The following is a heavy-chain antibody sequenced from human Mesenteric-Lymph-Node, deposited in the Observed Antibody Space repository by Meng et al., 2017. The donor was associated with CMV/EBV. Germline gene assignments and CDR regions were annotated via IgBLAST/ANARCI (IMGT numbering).Heavy chain of an antibody. CDR2: IYYSGSA. CDR3: AKWNSDWNSFDS. CDR1: GGSISSGGYY. V-gene: IGHV4-61*08. Sequence: GSLRLSCTVSGGSISSGGYYWSWIRQHPGKGLEWIGYIYYSGSALYNPALKSRVTMSVDTSKHQFSLKLSSATSADTAVYYCAKWNSDWNSFDSWGQGTLVTVSS. D-gene: IGHD1/OR15-1a*01. J-gene: IGHJ4*02.